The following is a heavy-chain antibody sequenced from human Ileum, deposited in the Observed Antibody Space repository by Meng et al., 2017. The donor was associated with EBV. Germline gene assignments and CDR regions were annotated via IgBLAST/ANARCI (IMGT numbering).Heavy chain of an antibody. D-gene: IGHD3-10*01. V-gene: IGHV1-18*01. CDR3: ARTYYGSYGFDY. Sequence: QVQLVQSGAEVKKPGASVKVSCKASGYSFTAFGISWVRQAPGQGHEWMGWITTYNGDTKYAQKFQGRVTMTRETSTNTAYMELTSLRSDDTAVYYCARTYYGSYGFDYWGQGTLVTVSS. J-gene: IGHJ4*02. CDR2: ITTYNGDT. CDR1: GYSFTAFG.